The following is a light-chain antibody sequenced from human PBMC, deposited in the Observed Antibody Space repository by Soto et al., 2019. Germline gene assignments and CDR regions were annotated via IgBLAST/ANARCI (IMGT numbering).Light chain of an antibody. CDR3: QQSYTLPVT. CDR2: GVS. Sequence: DIKMTQSPSSLSASIGDRVTITCRASQSIDTYLSWYQKKPGKAPKLLMFGVSNLESGVPSRISGSGSGTDFTLTITSLEVDDFATYYCQQSYTLPVTFGGGTKVDIK. CDR1: QSIDTY. V-gene: IGKV1-39*01. J-gene: IGKJ4*01.